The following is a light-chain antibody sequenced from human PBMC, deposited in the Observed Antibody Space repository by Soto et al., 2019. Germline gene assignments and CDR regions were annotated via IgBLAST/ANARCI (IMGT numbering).Light chain of an antibody. J-gene: IGKJ4*02. V-gene: IGKV1-39*01. CDR2: AAS. CDR1: QSISSY. Sequence: DIQMTQSPSSLSASVGDRATITCRASQSISSYLNWYQQKPGKAPKLLIYAASSLQSGVPSRFSGSGSGTDFTLTISSLQPEDFATYYCQQSYSTPLTLGGGTKVDIK. CDR3: QQSYSTPLT.